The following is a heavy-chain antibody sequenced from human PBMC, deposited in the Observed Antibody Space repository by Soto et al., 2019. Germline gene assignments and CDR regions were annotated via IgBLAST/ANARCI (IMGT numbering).Heavy chain of an antibody. D-gene: IGHD3-3*01. CDR1: GFTFSNAL. Sequence: DVQLVESGGDLVKPGGSLRLSCAASGFTFSNALMNWVRQAPGKGLEWVGYIKSNPAGGTTDYAAPVKGRFTFSSDDSKNTLYLQMTSLETEDTAVYYCATDFDRYDFWDLVDPRGRGTLVTVSS. CDR2: IKSNPAGGTT. CDR3: ATDFDRYDFWDLVDP. V-gene: IGHV3-15*07. J-gene: IGHJ5*02.